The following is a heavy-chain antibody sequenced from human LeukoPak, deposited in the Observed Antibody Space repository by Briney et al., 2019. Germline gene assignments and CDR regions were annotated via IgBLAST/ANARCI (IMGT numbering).Heavy chain of an antibody. CDR3: ARGSLYYYGSGSYRYDAFDI. CDR2: IYYSGST. D-gene: IGHD3-10*01. CDR1: GGSIKSNSYY. V-gene: IGHV4-39*07. J-gene: IGHJ3*02. Sequence: PSETLSLTCTVSGGSIKSNSYYWGWIRQPPGKGLEWIRYIYYSGSTYYNPSLKSRVTISVDTSKNQFSLKLSSVTAADTAVYYCARGSLYYYGSGSYRYDAFDIWGQGTMVTVSS.